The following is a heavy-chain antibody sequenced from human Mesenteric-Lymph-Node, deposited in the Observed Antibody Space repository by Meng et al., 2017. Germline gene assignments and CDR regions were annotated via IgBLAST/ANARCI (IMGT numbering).Heavy chain of an antibody. V-gene: IGHV3-30*04. Sequence: GESLKISCAASGFTFSSYAMHWVRQAPGKGLEWVAVISYDGSNKYYADSVKGRFTISRDNSKNTLYLQMNSLRAEDTAVYYCARDCVYSRFGNAFDIWGQGTMVTVSS. D-gene: IGHD5-18*01. CDR2: ISYDGSNK. CDR3: ARDCVYSRFGNAFDI. CDR1: GFTFSSYA. J-gene: IGHJ3*02.